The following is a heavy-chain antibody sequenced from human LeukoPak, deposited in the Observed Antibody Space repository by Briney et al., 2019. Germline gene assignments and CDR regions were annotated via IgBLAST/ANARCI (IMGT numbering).Heavy chain of an antibody. Sequence: SETLSLTCTVSGGSISSYYWSWIRQPPGKGLEWIGYIYYSGSTNYNPSLKSRVTISVDTSKNQFSLKLSSVTAADTAVYYCARDLGYYDSSGYLDYWGQGTLVTVSS. J-gene: IGHJ4*02. CDR2: IYYSGST. V-gene: IGHV4-59*01. D-gene: IGHD3-22*01. CDR1: GGSISSYY. CDR3: ARDLGYYDSSGYLDY.